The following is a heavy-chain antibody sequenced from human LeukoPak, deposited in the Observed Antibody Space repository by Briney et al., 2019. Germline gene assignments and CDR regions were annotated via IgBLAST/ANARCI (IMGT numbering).Heavy chain of an antibody. CDR2: INHSGST. Sequence: SETLSLTCTVSGGSISSYYWSWIRQPPGKGLEWIGEINHSGSTNYNPSLKSRVTISVDTSKNQFSLKLSSVTAADTAVYYCARGRRIWFYDSPFDYWGQGTLVTVSS. D-gene: IGHD3-22*01. J-gene: IGHJ4*02. CDR3: ARGRRIWFYDSPFDY. V-gene: IGHV4-34*01. CDR1: GGSISSYY.